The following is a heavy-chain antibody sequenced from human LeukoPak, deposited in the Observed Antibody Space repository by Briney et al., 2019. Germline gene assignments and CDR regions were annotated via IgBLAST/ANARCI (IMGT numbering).Heavy chain of an antibody. Sequence: VASVKVSCKASGYTFTGYYMHWVRQAPGQGLEWMGWINLNSGGTNYAQKFQGRVTMTRDTSISTAYMELSRLRSDDTAVYYCARTYYGSGSHNWFVPWGQGTLVTVSS. D-gene: IGHD3-10*01. J-gene: IGHJ5*02. CDR2: INLNSGGT. V-gene: IGHV1-2*02. CDR1: GYTFTGYY. CDR3: ARTYYGSGSHNWFVP.